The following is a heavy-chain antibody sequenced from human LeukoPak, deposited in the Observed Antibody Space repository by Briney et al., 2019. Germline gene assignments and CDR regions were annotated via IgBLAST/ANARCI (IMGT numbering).Heavy chain of an antibody. D-gene: IGHD5-18*01. CDR1: GITFSTYG. J-gene: IGHJ4*02. CDR2: IGFDGNNK. V-gene: IGHV3-33*06. Sequence: GRSLRLSCVASGITFSTYGMRWVRQAPGNGLEWVAVIGFDGNNKHYADSVKGRFTISRDNSQNTLYLQMDSLRAEDTAVYYCAKVPLKQLWSHFDYWGQGTLVTVSS. CDR3: AKVPLKQLWSHFDY.